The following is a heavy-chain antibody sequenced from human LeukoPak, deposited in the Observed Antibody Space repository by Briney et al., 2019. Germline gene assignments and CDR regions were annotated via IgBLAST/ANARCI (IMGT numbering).Heavy chain of an antibody. D-gene: IGHD6-13*01. V-gene: IGHV5-51*01. CDR1: GYSFTNYW. CDR2: IYPGDSDT. Sequence: GESLKISCQGSGYSFTNYWIGWVRQMPGKGLEWMGIIYPGDSDTRYSPSFQGQVSISADKSISTAYLQWSSLKASDTATYYCARMLAATGSGFDYWGQGTLVTVSS. CDR3: ARMLAATGSGFDY. J-gene: IGHJ4*02.